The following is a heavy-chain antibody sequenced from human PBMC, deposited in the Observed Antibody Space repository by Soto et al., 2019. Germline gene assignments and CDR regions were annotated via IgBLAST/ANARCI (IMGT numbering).Heavy chain of an antibody. D-gene: IGHD1-1*01. V-gene: IGHV1-8*01. CDR3: ARRAETNGWNGFGADKYYFDF. J-gene: IGHJ4*02. Sequence: GASVKVSCKASGYTFTRYDIYWVRQATGQGLEWMGWMNPNTGSSAYAQKFQGRVTVTSDTSINTVHMELSSLRSEDTAVYYCARRAETNGWNGFGADKYYFDFWGQGTLVTVSS. CDR1: GYTFTRYD. CDR2: MNPNTGSS.